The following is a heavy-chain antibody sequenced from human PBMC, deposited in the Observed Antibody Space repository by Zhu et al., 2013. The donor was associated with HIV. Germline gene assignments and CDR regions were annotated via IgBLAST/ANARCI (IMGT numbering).Heavy chain of an antibody. CDR3: VRGEYYYGSGTPFDY. V-gene: IGHV1-8*01. Sequence: QVQLVQSGAEVNKPGASVKVSCKASGYTFSDYDITWVRQASGQGLEWMGWMNPDNGNTGYAQKFQGRITMTRKASITTAYMELSSLRSEDTAVYYCVRGEYYYGSGTPFDYWGQGTLVTVSS. J-gene: IGHJ4*02. CDR2: MNPDNGNT. D-gene: IGHD3-10*01. CDR1: GYTFSDYD.